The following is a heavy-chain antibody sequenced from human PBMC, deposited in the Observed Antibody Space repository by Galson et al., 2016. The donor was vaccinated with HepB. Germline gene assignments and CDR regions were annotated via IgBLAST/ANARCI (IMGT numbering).Heavy chain of an antibody. J-gene: IGHJ4*02. CDR3: ARTYYDFWSGYFDY. CDR1: GGSISNYY. V-gene: IGHV4-59*01. CDR2: INYSGRT. D-gene: IGHD3-3*01. Sequence: ETLSLTCTVSGGSISNYYWSWIRQPPGKGLECIGYINYSGRTDYNPSLKSRVTISEDPSKNEFSLKLSSVTPADTAVYFCARTYYDFWSGYFDYWGQGIPVTVSS.